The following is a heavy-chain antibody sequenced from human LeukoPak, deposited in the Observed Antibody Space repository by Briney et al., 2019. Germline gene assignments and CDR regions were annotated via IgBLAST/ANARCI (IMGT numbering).Heavy chain of an antibody. CDR1: GYTFTSYG. Sequence: GASVKVSCKASGYTFTSYGISWVRQAPGQGLEWMGWISAYNGNTNYAQKLQGRVTMTTDTSTSTAYMELRGLRSDDTAVYYCARGVLRFLEWYPGRYFDYWGQGTLVTVSS. J-gene: IGHJ4*02. CDR2: ISAYNGNT. D-gene: IGHD3-3*01. CDR3: ARGVLRFLEWYPGRYFDY. V-gene: IGHV1-18*01.